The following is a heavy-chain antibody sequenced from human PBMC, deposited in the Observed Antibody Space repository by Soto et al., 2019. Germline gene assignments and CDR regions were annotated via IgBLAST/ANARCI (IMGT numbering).Heavy chain of an antibody. CDR2: ISAYNGNT. V-gene: IGHV1-18*01. CDR3: ARDEKLGYYYYGMDV. D-gene: IGHD6-13*01. J-gene: IGHJ6*02. Sequence: ASLKXSCKASGYTYTIYVIIWVRQSTGQGLEWMGWISAYNGNTNYAQKLQGRVTMTTDTSTSAAYMELRSLRSDDTAVYYCARDEKLGYYYYGMDVWGQGTTVTVSS. CDR1: GYTYTIYV.